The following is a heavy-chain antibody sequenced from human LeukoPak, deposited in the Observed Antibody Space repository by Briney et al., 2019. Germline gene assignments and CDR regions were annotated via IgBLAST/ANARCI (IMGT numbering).Heavy chain of an antibody. V-gene: IGHV3-21*01. CDR3: AKIRGYSGYDRPDIVVVVGATADH. CDR2: ISSSSSSHI. D-gene: IGHD2-15*01. Sequence: GGSLRLSCAASGLTFSSYSMNWVRQAPGKGLEWVSSISSSSSSHIYYADSVKGRFTISRDNAKNSLYLQMNSLRAEDTAVYYCAKIRGYSGYDRPDIVVVVGATADHWGQGTLVTVSS. CDR1: GLTFSSYS. J-gene: IGHJ4*02.